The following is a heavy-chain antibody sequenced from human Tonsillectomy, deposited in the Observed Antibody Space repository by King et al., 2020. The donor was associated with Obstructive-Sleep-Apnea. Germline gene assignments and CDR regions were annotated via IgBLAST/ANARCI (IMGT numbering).Heavy chain of an antibody. J-gene: IGHJ4*02. CDR3: ATLYSGTDF. Sequence: VQLQQWGAGLLKPSETLSLTCAVYGGSFSGHYWNWIRQPPGKGLEWIGEINHSGSTNYNPSLKSRVTISVDTSKNQFSLNLYSVTAADTAVYYCATLYSGTDFWGQGTLVTVSS. D-gene: IGHD4-11*01. V-gene: IGHV4-34*01. CDR1: GGSFSGHY. CDR2: INHSGST.